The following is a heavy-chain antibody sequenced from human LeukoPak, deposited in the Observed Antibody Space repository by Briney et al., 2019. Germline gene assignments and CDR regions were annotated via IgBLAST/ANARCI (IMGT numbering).Heavy chain of an antibody. D-gene: IGHD2-15*01. Sequence: ASVKVSCKASGYTFTNYGISWVRQAPGQGLEWMAWISAYNGNTDYAQKFQGRVTVTADTSTSTAYMELRSLRSDETAVYYCARSGCSAGSCYSQTVKFDSWGQGTLVTVSS. J-gene: IGHJ4*02. CDR3: ARSGCSAGSCYSQTVKFDS. V-gene: IGHV1-18*01. CDR2: ISAYNGNT. CDR1: GYTFTNYG.